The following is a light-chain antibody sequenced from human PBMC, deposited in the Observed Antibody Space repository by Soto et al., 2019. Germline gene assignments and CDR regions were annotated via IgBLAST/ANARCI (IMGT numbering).Light chain of an antibody. CDR2: GAS. CDR3: QQYNDWPPWT. J-gene: IGKJ1*01. CDR1: QSVSSY. Sequence: EIVMTQSPDTLSVSPGERATLSCRASQSVSSYLAWYQLRPGQPPRLLIYGASTRAAGIPARFSGSGSGTEFTLTISSLQSEDFALYYCQQYNDWPPWTFGQGTKVEIK. V-gene: IGKV3-15*01.